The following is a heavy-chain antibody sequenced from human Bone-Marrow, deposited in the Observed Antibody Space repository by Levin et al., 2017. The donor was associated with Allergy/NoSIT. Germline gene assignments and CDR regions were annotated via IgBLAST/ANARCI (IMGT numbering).Heavy chain of an antibody. V-gene: IGHV3-11*01. Sequence: GSLRLSCAASGFIFSDFYMSWIRQAPGKGLEWISYINSSGNTIYYADSVKGRFTISRDNAKNSLYLQMNSLRADDTAVYYCAGRRSAVDYWGQGTLVTVSS. CDR3: AGRRSAVDY. J-gene: IGHJ4*02. CDR2: INSSGNTI. CDR1: GFIFSDFY.